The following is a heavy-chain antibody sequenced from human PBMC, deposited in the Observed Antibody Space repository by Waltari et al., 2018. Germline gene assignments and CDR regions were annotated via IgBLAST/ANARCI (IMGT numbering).Heavy chain of an antibody. D-gene: IGHD3-22*01. J-gene: IGHJ3*02. Sequence: QVQLQESGPGLVKPSETLSLTCTVSGGSISSYYWSWLRQPAGKGLEWIGRIYTSGSTNYNPSLKSRVTMSVDTSKNQFSLKLSSVTAADTAVYYCARGRDYYDSSGYSYDAFDIWGQGTMVTVSS. CDR1: GGSISSYY. V-gene: IGHV4-4*07. CDR3: ARGRDYYDSSGYSYDAFDI. CDR2: IYTSGST.